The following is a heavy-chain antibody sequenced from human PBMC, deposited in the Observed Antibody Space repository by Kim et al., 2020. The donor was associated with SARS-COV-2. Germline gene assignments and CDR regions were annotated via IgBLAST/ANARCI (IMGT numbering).Heavy chain of an antibody. V-gene: IGHV3-33*06. D-gene: IGHD3-22*01. CDR3: AKEGFVDSSGYSPAEYFQH. Sequence: GGSLRLSCAASGFTFSSYGMHWVRQAPGKGLEWVAVIWYDGSNKYYADSVKGRFTISRDNSKNTLYLQMNSLRAEDTAVYYCAKEGFVDSSGYSPAEYFQHWGQGTLVTVSS. CDR1: GFTFSSYG. J-gene: IGHJ1*01. CDR2: IWYDGSNK.